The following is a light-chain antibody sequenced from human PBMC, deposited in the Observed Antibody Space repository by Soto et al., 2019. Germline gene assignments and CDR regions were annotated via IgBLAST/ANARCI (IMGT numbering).Light chain of an antibody. J-gene: IGKJ5*01. V-gene: IGKV3-20*01. CDR1: QRVSSSY. CDR2: GAS. Sequence: EIVLTQAPGTLSLSRGEWVAVSSRASQRVSSSYLAWYQQKPGQAPRLLIYGASSRATGIPDRFRGSGSATDVTLPTSTLDPTVLPLHYSHHSASSPITFGQGTRLE. CDR3: HHSASSPIT.